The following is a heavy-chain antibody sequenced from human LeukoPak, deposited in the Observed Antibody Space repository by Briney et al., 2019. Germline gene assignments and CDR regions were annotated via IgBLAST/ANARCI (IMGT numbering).Heavy chain of an antibody. CDR1: GFTFSSYG. Sequence: GGSLRLSCAASGFTFSSYGMHWVRQAPGKGLEWVSSISSSRTYIYYADSVQGRVTISRDNAKDSLHLQMNSLRAEDSAVYFCARAQPPLSYYYYMDVWGKGTTVTVSS. CDR3: ARAQPPLSYYYYMDV. J-gene: IGHJ6*03. V-gene: IGHV3-21*01. CDR2: ISSSRTYI. D-gene: IGHD1-14*01.